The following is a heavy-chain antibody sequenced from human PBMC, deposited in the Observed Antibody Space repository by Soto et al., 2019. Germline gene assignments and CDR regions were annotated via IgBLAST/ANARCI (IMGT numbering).Heavy chain of an antibody. Sequence: GGSLRLSCAASGFTFIGCGIHFFRHSPLKWLEWVAVIAYDGNKKYYAYSVKGRFIISRDNSRNTVHLHMSSLRPEDTAGYYFTNVHDSYDENRGGWFAHWGQGTLVTVSS. J-gene: IGHJ5*02. CDR3: TNVHDSYDENRGGWFAH. V-gene: IGHV3-30*18. D-gene: IGHD3-16*01. CDR2: IAYDGNKK. CDR1: GFTFIGCG.